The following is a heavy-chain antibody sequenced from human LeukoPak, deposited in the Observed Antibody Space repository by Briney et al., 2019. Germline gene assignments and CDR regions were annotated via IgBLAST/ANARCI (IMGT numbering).Heavy chain of an antibody. Sequence: SETLSLTCTVSGGSISSYYWSWIRQPAEKGLEWIGRIYTSGSTNYNPSLNSRVTMSVDTSKNQVSLKLTSVTAADTAVYYCARDSSKFYDFWSGFVFDPWGQGTLVTVSS. CDR2: IYTSGST. V-gene: IGHV4-4*07. D-gene: IGHD3-3*01. J-gene: IGHJ5*02. CDR3: ARDSSKFYDFWSGFVFDP. CDR1: GGSISSYY.